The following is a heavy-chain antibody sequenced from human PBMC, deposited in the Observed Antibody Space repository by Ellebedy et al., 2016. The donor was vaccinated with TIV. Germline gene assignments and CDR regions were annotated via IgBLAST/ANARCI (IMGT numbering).Heavy chain of an antibody. CDR1: GFTFSSYV. D-gene: IGHD3-10*01. CDR3: AKDHLPEVIINNPPHLDY. CDR2: MSYDGSYK. J-gene: IGHJ4*02. V-gene: IGHV3-30*18. Sequence: GGSLRLSCAAFGFTFSSYVMHWVRQAPGKGLEWVTCMSYDGSYKYYTDSLKGRFTISRDNSKNTLYLQMNSLRAEDTAVYYCAKDHLPEVIINNPPHLDYWGQGTLVTVSS.